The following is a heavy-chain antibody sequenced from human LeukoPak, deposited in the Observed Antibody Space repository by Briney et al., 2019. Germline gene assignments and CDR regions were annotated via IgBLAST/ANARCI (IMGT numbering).Heavy chain of an antibody. CDR2: ISWNSGSI. CDR3: AKGATITPYYFDY. CDR1: GFTFDDYA. Sequence: LSGGSLRLSCAASGFTFDDYATHWVRQAPGKGLEWVSGISWNSGSIGYADSVKGRFTISRDNAKNSLYLQMNSLRAEDTALYYCAKGATITPYYFDYWGQGTLVTVSS. J-gene: IGHJ4*02. V-gene: IGHV3-9*01. D-gene: IGHD1-26*01.